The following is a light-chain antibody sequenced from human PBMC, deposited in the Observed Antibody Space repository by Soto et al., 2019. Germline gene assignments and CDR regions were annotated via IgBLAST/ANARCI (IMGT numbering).Light chain of an antibody. Sequence: DIRMTQSRSSLSASVGDRVTITFRASQAINNYLAWYQQKPGQVPKLLIYDASTLQSGVQSRFRSSGSGTVFTLTITSLQSEDVATYYSQNYNCAHNTFGQGTMLEVK. CDR1: QAINNY. CDR2: DAS. J-gene: IGKJ2*01. V-gene: IGKV1-27*01. CDR3: QNYNCAHNT.